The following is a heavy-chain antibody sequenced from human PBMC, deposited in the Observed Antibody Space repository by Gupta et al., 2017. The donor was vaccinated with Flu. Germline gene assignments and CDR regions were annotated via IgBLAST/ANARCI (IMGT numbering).Heavy chain of an antibody. D-gene: IGHD2-2*01. Sequence: NWVRQAPGKGLEWVSSISSSSSYIYYADSMKGRFTISRDNAKNSLYLQMNSLRAEDTAVYYCAREKSSCSSTICPCDYWGQGTLVTVSS. CDR2: ISSSSSYI. J-gene: IGHJ4*02. CDR3: AREKSSCSSTICPCDY. V-gene: IGHV3-21*01.